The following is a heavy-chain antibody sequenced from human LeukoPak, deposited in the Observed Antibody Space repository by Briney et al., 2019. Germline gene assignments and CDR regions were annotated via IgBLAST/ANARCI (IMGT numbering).Heavy chain of an antibody. CDR1: GFTFSGSG. V-gene: IGHV3-30*02. J-gene: IGHJ4*02. Sequence: GESLRLSCAASGFTFSGSGMHWVRQAPGKGLEWVAFIRYHGSDRFYADSVKGRFTISRGNSKNTLYLQMNSLRPEDTSVYYCARSPTSWYFDYWGQGTLVTVSS. CDR2: IRYHGSDR. D-gene: IGHD2-2*01. CDR3: ARSPTSWYFDY.